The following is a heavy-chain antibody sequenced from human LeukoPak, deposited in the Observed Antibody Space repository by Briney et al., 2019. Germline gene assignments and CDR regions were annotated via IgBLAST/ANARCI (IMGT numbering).Heavy chain of an antibody. CDR2: FDPEDGET. D-gene: IGHD6-6*01. CDR1: GYTLTELS. V-gene: IGHV1-24*01. CDR3: ATDRGSSSPYYYYYGMDV. J-gene: IGHJ6*02. Sequence: GASVKVSCKVSGYTLTELSMHWVRQAPGKGLEWMGGFDPEDGETIYAQKFQGRVTMTEDTSTDTAYMELSSLRSEDTAVYYCATDRGSSSPYYYYYGMDVWGQGTTVTVSS.